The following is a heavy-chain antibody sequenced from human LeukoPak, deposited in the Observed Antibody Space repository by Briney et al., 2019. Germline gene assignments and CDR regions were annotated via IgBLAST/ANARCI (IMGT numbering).Heavy chain of an antibody. J-gene: IGHJ4*02. CDR2: INGDGTIT. CDR3: ASETYYYGSGSYYKGQF. CDR1: GFTFSRYL. D-gene: IGHD3-10*01. V-gene: IGHV3-74*01. Sequence: PGGSLRLSCTASGFTFSRYLMHWVRQAPGKGLVGVSRINGDGTITTYADSVKGRFTVSRDNAKNTLYLQMNSLRAEDTAVYYCASETYYYGSGSYYKGQFWGQGTLVAVSP.